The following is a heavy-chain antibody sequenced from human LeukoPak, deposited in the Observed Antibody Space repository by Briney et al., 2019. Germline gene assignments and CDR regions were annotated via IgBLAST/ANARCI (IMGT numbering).Heavy chain of an antibody. J-gene: IGHJ5*02. V-gene: IGHV4-34*01. CDR3: ARGRLINWFDP. CDR2: INHSGST. Sequence: SETLSLICAVYGGSFSGYYWSWIRQPPGKGLEWIGEINHSGSTNYNPSLKSRVTISVDTSKNQFSLKLSSVTAADTAVYYCARGRLINWFDPWGQGTLVTVSS. CDR1: GGSFSGYY. D-gene: IGHD3-16*01.